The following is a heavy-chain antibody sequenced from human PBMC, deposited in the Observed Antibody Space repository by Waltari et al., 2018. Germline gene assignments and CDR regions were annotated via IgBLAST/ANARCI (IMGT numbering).Heavy chain of an antibody. CDR1: GFVFRAPG. J-gene: IGHJ4*02. D-gene: IGHD5-18*01. V-gene: IGHV3-49*05. CDR2: IRSKRYGETT. CDR3: VRDGRGHSPDYFDS. Sequence: EVQLVESGGGLVKLGRSLTLSCTTSGFVFRAPGMIWFRPAPGKGLEWVTFIRSKRYGETTDYAASVKGRFTVSRDDSKSIVFLQMNSLKVEDTARYFCVRDGRGHSPDYFDSWGQGTLVSVSP.